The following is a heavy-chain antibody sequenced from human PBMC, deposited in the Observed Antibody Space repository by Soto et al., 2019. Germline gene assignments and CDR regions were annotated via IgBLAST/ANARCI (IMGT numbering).Heavy chain of an antibody. CDR2: IIPIFGTA. J-gene: IGHJ3*02. CDR3: ARDREMATSTGDAFDI. V-gene: IGHV1-69*06. Sequence: ASVKVSCKASGGTFSSYAISWVRQAPGQGLEWMGGIIPIFGTANYAQKFQGRVTITADKSTSTAYMELSSLRSEDTAVYYCARDREMATSTGDAFDIWGQGTMVTVSS. CDR1: GGTFSSYA. D-gene: IGHD5-12*01.